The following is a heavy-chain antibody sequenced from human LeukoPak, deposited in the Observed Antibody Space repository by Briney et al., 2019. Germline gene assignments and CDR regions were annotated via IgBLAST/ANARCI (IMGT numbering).Heavy chain of an antibody. D-gene: IGHD2-8*01. V-gene: IGHV3-74*01. Sequence: GGSLRLSCAGSGFTLSSNWMHWVRQAPGKGLVWVSRIKSDGSNTNYADSVKGRFTISRDNAKNTLHLQMNSLRAEDTAVYYCAREGDCTNGVCYYNWFDPWGQGTLVTVSS. CDR1: GFTLSSNW. CDR3: AREGDCTNGVCYYNWFDP. CDR2: IKSDGSNT. J-gene: IGHJ5*02.